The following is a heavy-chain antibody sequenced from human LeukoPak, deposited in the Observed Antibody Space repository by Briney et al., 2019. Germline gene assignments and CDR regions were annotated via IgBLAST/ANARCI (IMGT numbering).Heavy chain of an antibody. V-gene: IGHV3-74*01. D-gene: IGHD6-6*01. CDR1: GFTFSNSW. CDR2: INGDGSLI. J-gene: IGHJ4*02. Sequence: PGGSLRLSCAASGFTFSNSWMHWVRQAPGKGMVWVSRINGDGSLIEFADSVKGRFTISRDNSKNTLFLQMNSLRVEDSAVYYCARRLWGEITARPFDYWGQGTLVTVSS. CDR3: ARRLWGEITARPFDY.